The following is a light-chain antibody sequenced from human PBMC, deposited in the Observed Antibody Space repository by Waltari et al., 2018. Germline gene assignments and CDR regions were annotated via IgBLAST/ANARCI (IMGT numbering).Light chain of an antibody. CDR1: QSLTKRY. CDR2: GAS. V-gene: IGKV3-20*01. Sequence: EVVLTQSPGNLSLYPGEQAPLSCRASQSLTKRYLAWYQQKPGQAPRLLIYGASSRAAGIPDRFSGSGSGTDFTLTINRLEPDDFAVYYCQQYGSSILYTFGQGTKLEIK. CDR3: QQYGSSILYT. J-gene: IGKJ2*01.